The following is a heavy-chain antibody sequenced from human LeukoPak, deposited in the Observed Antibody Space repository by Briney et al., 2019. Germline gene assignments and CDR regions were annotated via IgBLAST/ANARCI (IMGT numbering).Heavy chain of an antibody. Sequence: GGSLRLSCAASGFTFSSYAMSWVRQAPGKGLEWVSAISGSGGSTYYADSVKGRFTISRDNSKNTLYLQMNSLRAEDTAVYYCAKDHPRPYSSGPQTIDYWGQGTLVTVSS. CDR2: ISGSGGST. CDR1: GFTFSSYA. CDR3: AKDHPRPYSSGPQTIDY. J-gene: IGHJ4*02. D-gene: IGHD6-19*01. V-gene: IGHV3-23*01.